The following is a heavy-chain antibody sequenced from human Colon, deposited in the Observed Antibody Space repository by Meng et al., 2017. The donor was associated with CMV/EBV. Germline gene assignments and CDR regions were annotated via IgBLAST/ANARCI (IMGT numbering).Heavy chain of an antibody. CDR3: AMSESLNWFDP. CDR2: MYYSGNT. V-gene: IGHV4-39*02. Sequence: TVSGASISRDSFYWGWIRQPPGKGLEWIGSMYYSGNTYYNPSPSLKSRVTVSIDTSRNHVSLRLTSVTAADTAVYYCAMSESLNWFDPWGQGTLVTVSS. J-gene: IGHJ5*02. D-gene: IGHD3-10*01. CDR1: GASISRDSFY.